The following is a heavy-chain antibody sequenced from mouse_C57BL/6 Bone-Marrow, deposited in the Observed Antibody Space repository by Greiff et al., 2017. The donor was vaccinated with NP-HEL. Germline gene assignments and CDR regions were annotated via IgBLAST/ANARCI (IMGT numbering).Heavy chain of an antibody. CDR2: IHPRDGST. CDR1: GYTFTSYD. CDR3: ARTCDGYCCFAY. D-gene: IGHD2-3*01. V-gene: IGHV1-85*01. Sequence: VKLMESGPELVKPGASVKLSCKASGYTFTSYDINWVKQRPGQGLEWIGWIHPRDGSTKYNEKFKGKATLTVDTSSSTAYMELLSLTSEDSAVYFCARTCDGYCCFAYWGQGTRVTVSA. J-gene: IGHJ3*01.